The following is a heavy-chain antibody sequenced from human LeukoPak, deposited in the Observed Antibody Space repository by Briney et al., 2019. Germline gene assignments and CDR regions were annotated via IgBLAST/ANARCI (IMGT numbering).Heavy chain of an antibody. CDR3: ARHRDSSSWYTESWFDP. D-gene: IGHD6-13*01. Sequence: ASVKVSCKASGYTFTSYYMHWVRQAPGQALEWMGIINPSGGSTSYAQKFQGRVTMTTGTSTSTAYMELRSLRSDDTAVYYCARHRDSSSWYTESWFDPWGQGTLVTVSS. V-gene: IGHV1-46*01. CDR2: INPSGGST. CDR1: GYTFTSYY. J-gene: IGHJ5*02.